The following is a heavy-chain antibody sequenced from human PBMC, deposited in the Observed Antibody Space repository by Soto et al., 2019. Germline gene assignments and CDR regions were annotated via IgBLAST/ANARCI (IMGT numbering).Heavy chain of an antibody. CDR1: GGSVSSGNYY. CDR3: ARDGATEGIT. J-gene: IGHJ5*02. V-gene: IGHV4-61*01. D-gene: IGHD1-20*01. CDR2: IYYTGSS. Sequence: PSETLSLTCTVSGGSVSSGNYYWSWIRQPPGKGLEWIGFIYYTGSSSYNPSLKSRVTMSLDKSNNQFSLKLTSVTAADTAVYYCARDGATEGITWGQGTLVTVSS.